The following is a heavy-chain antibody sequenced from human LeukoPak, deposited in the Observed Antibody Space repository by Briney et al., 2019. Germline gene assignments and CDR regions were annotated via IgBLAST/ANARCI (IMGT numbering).Heavy chain of an antibody. CDR2: IIPIFGTA. D-gene: IGHD6-19*01. J-gene: IGHJ6*02. V-gene: IGHV1-69*13. CDR1: GGTFSSYA. Sequence: LVKVPCKASGGTFSSYAISWVRQAPGQGLEWMGGIIPIFGTANYAQKFQGRVTITADESTSTAYMELSSLRSEDTAVYYCARSLTGYSSGWFNYYYYYGMDVWGQGTTVTVSS. CDR3: ARSLTGYSSGWFNYYYYYGMDV.